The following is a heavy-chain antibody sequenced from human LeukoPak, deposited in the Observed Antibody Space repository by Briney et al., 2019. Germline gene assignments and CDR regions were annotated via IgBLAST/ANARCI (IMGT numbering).Heavy chain of an antibody. V-gene: IGHV3-23*01. J-gene: IGHJ6*02. CDR2: ISGSGGST. D-gene: IGHD3-9*01. Sequence: GGSLRLSCSASGFTFSSHAMSWVRQAPGKGLEWVSAISGSGGSTYYADSVKGRFTISRDNSKNTLYLQMNSLRAEDTAVYYCAKGRYDILTGYYGLGMDVWGQGTTVTVSS. CDR3: AKGRYDILTGYYGLGMDV. CDR1: GFTFSSHA.